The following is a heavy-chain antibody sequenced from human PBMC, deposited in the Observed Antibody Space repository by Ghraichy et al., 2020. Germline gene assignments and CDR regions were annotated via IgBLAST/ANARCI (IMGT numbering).Heavy chain of an antibody. D-gene: IGHD1-26*01. Sequence: SETLSLTCAVYGVSSNSFYWAWVRQAPGKGLEWLGEVTHSGSSNFNPSLQGRVSLSVDTSKTQLSLQLYSVTAADTAVFYCFRGTWEPHLCFWGQGTAVTVSS. V-gene: IGHV4-34*01. J-gene: IGHJ4*02. CDR3: FRGTWEPHLCF. CDR1: GVSSNSFY. CDR2: VTHSGSS.